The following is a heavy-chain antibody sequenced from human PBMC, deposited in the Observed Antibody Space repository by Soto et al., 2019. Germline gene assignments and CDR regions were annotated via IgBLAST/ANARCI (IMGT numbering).Heavy chain of an antibody. CDR2: INGYNDNT. V-gene: IGHV1-18*01. D-gene: IGHD6-13*01. Sequence: QVQLVQSGAEVKRPGASVKVSCKASGYTFTNYGISWVRQAPGQGPEWMGWINGYNDNTKYAKKFQARVTMTTDTATSTAYMEVRSLRSDDTAIYYCARGGSSWSAEYYQHWGQGTLVIVSS. J-gene: IGHJ1*01. CDR1: GYTFTNYG. CDR3: ARGGSSWSAEYYQH.